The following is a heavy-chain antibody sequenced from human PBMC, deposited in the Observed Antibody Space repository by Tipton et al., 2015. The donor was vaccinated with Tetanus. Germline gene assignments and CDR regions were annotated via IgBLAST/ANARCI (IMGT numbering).Heavy chain of an antibody. V-gene: IGHV3-66*03. Sequence: QLVQSGGGLIQPGGSLRLSCAASGFTVSSNYMSWVRQAPGKGLEWVSVIYSGGSTYYADSVKGRFTISRDNSKNTLYLQMNSLRAEDTAVYYCAKDPSEGPDIVVVSAICYGMDVWGQGTTVTVSS. J-gene: IGHJ6*02. D-gene: IGHD2-2*01. CDR1: GFTVSSNY. CDR3: AKDPSEGPDIVVVSAICYGMDV. CDR2: IYSGGST.